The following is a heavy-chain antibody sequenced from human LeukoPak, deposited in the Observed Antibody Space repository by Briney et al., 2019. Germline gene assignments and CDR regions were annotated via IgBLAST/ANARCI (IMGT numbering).Heavy chain of an antibody. CDR2: IIPIFGTA. J-gene: IGHJ6*03. D-gene: IGHD5-18*01. CDR3: ARDAAMDPYYYYYYMDV. Sequence: ASVKVSCKASGGTFSSYAISWVRQAPGQGLEWMGGIIPIFGTANYAQKFQGRVTITADESTSTAYMELSSLRSEDTAVYYCARDAAMDPYYYYYYMDVWGKGTTVTVSS. V-gene: IGHV1-69*13. CDR1: GGTFSSYA.